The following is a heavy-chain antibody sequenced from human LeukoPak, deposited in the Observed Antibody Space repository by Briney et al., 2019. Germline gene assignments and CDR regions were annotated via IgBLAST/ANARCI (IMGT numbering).Heavy chain of an antibody. D-gene: IGHD5-18*01. V-gene: IGHV3-53*01. Sequence: PGGSLRLSCAASGFTVNTYYMSWVRQAPGKGQEWVSVIYSDGTTYYADSVKGRFTISRDTSKNTLYLQMNSLRAEDTAVYYCARDSGYIHDYWGQGTQVTAS. CDR1: GFTVNTYY. J-gene: IGHJ4*02. CDR3: ARDSGYIHDY. CDR2: IYSDGTT.